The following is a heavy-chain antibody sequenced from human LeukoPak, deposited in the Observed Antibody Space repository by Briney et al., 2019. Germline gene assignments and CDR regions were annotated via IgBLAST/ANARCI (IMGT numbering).Heavy chain of an antibody. CDR1: GFTFSGSA. CDR2: IRSTANGYAT. V-gene: IGHV3-73*01. CDR3: TGNYYGSGSYADFDY. D-gene: IGHD3-10*01. J-gene: IGHJ4*02. Sequence: GGSLRLSCAASGFTFSGSALHWVRQASGKGLEWVGRIRSTANGYATAYAASVKGRFTISRDDSRNTAYLQMDSLKTEDTAVYYCTGNYYGSGSYADFDYWGQGTLVTVSS.